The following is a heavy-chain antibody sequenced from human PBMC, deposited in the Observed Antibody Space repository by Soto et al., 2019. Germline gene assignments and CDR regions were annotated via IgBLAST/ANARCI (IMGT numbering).Heavy chain of an antibody. V-gene: IGHV3-64D*06. J-gene: IGHJ3*01. CDR2: IGINGGST. Sequence: QPGGSLRLSCSASGFTFSSYAMHWVRQAPGKGLEYVSAIGINGGSTYYADSVKGRFTISRDNSKNTLYLQMSSLRAEDTAVYYCVKARYGSSASHWGQGTMVTVSS. CDR1: GFTFSSYA. D-gene: IGHD3-22*01. CDR3: VKARYGSSASH.